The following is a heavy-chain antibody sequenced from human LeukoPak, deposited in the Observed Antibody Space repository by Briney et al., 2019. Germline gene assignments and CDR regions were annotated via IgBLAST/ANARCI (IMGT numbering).Heavy chain of an antibody. CDR3: ARDASGSYPTLFDY. Sequence: GGSLRLSCAASGFTFSSYAMHWVRQAPGKGLEWVAVISYDGSNKYYADSVKGRFTISRDNSKNTLYLQMNRLRAEDTAVYYCARDASGSYPTLFDYWGQGTLVTVSS. D-gene: IGHD1-26*01. CDR1: GFTFSSYA. CDR2: ISYDGSNK. J-gene: IGHJ4*02. V-gene: IGHV3-30-3*01.